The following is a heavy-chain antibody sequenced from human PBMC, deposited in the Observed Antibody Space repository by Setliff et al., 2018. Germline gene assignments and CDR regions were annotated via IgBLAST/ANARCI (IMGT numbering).Heavy chain of an antibody. V-gene: IGHV4-39*07. CDR3: ARDLYSSSSGGFYYYYYMDV. D-gene: IGHD6-6*01. CDR1: GGSISSSSYY. CDR2: IYYSGST. J-gene: IGHJ6*03. Sequence: SETLSLTCTVSGGSISSSSYYWGWIRQPPGKGLEWIGSIYYSGSTYYNPSLKSRVTISVDTSKNQFSLKLSSVTAADTAVYYCARDLYSSSSGGFYYYYYMDVWGKGTTVTVSS.